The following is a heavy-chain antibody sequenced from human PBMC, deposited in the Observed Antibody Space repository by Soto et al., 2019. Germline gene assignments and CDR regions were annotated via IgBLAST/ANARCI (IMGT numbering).Heavy chain of an antibody. D-gene: IGHD3-10*01. Sequence: SETLSLTCTVSGGSIYTYSWTWLRQPAGKGLEWIGHIYSSGSANYNPSLKSRVSMSVDTSRNQFSLKLSSVTAADTAVYYCARGRGNMVRNYRDYYYYYGMDVWGQGTTVTVSS. V-gene: IGHV4-4*07. CDR1: GGSIYTYS. CDR2: IYSSGSA. J-gene: IGHJ6*02. CDR3: ARGRGNMVRNYRDYYYYYGMDV.